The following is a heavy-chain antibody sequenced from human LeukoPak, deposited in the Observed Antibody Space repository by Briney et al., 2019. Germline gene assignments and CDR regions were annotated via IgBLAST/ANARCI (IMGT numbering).Heavy chain of an antibody. CDR3: ARMSGYDSSGYYYY. CDR1: GFTFSSYA. V-gene: IGHV1-8*02. D-gene: IGHD3-22*01. CDR2: MNPNSGNT. J-gene: IGHJ4*02. Sequence: GGSLRLSCAASGFTFSSYAMSWVRQATGQGLEWMGWMNPNSGNTGYAQKFQGRVTMTRNTSISTAYMELSSLRSEDTAVYYCARMSGYDSSGYYYYWGQGTLVTVSS.